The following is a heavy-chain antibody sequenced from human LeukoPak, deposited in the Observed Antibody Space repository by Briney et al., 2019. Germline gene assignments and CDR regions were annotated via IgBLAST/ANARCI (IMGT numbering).Heavy chain of an antibody. V-gene: IGHV3-48*03. D-gene: IGHD2-8*02. J-gene: IGHJ4*02. Sequence: GGSLRLSCAASGFTFSSYEMNWVRQAPGKGLEWVSYISSSGSTIYYADSVKGRFTISRDNAKNSLYLQMNSLRAEDTAIYYCATYRQVLLPFESWGQGTLVTVSS. CDR3: ATYRQVLLPFES. CDR2: ISSSGSTI. CDR1: GFTFSSYE.